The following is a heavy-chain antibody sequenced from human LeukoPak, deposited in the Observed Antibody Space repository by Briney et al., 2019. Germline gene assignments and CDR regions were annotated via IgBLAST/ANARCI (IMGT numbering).Heavy chain of an antibody. J-gene: IGHJ4*02. CDR2: ISAYNGNT. V-gene: IGHV1-18*04. CDR3: ARVLPEWYYYDSSGYYQTNALDY. D-gene: IGHD3-22*01. Sequence: ASVKVSCKTSGYSFINYYLHWVRQAPGQGLEWMGWISAYNGNTNYAQKLQGRVTMTTDTSTSTAYMELRSLRSDDTAVYYCARVLPEWYYYDSSGYYQTNALDYWGQGTLVTVSS. CDR1: GYSFINYY.